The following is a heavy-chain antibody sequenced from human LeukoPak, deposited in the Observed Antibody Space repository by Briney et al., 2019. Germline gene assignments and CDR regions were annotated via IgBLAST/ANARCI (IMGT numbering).Heavy chain of an antibody. V-gene: IGHV3-23*01. CDR3: AKDAHYYGSGSSLPQEAFDI. J-gene: IGHJ3*02. Sequence: GGSLRLSCAASGFTFSSYAMSWVRQAPGKGLEWVSAISGSGGSTYYADSVKGRFTISRDNSKNTLYLQMNSLRAEDTAVYYCAKDAHYYGSGSSLPQEAFDIWGQGTMVTVSS. D-gene: IGHD3-10*01. CDR1: GFTFSSYA. CDR2: ISGSGGST.